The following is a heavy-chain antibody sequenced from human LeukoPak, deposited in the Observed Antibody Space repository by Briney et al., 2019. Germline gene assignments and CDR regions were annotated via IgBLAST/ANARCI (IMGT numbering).Heavy chain of an antibody. CDR2: IYYSGST. V-gene: IGHV4-59*01. J-gene: IGHJ6*02. CDR3: ARDPTMVRDYYYYGMDV. D-gene: IGHD3-10*01. CDR1: GGSIGDYY. Sequence: SETLSLICTVSGGSIGDYYWSWIRQPPGKGLEWIGYIYYSGSTNYNPSLKSRVTISVDTSKNQFSLKLSSVTAADTAVYYCARDPTMVRDYYYYGMDVWGQGTTVTVSS.